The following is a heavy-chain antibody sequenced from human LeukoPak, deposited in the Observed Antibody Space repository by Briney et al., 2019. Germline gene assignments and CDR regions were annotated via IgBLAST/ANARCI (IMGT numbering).Heavy chain of an antibody. CDR1: GFTFDDYA. D-gene: IGHD3-10*01. J-gene: IGHJ6*02. CDR2: ISWNSGSI. CDR3: AKEGSYGSGIYTPCYYGMDV. Sequence: GRSLRLSCAASGFTFDDYAMHWVRQAPGKGLEWVSGISWNSGSIGYADSVKGRFTISRDNAKNSLYLQMNSLRAEDTALYYCAKEGSYGSGIYTPCYYGMDVWGQGTTVTVSS. V-gene: IGHV3-9*01.